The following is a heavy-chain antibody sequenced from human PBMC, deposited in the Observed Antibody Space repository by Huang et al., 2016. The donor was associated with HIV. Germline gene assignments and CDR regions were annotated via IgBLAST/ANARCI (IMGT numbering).Heavy chain of an antibody. V-gene: IGHV1-2*02. J-gene: IGHJ4*02. CDR3: ARTPYSGSHPDY. Sequence: QVQLVQSGAEVKKPGASVKVSCRTSGYTFTDYFVHWVRQAPGQGLQWMGSINPLSGVTNYAQKFQGRVTMNRDTSIRTVYRELNRLRSDDTALYYCARTPYSGSHPDYWGQGTLVTVSS. CDR1: GYTFTDYF. D-gene: IGHD2-15*01. CDR2: INPLSGVT.